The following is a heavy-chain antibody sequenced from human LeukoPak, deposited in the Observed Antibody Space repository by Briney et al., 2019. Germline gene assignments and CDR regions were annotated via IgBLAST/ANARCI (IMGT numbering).Heavy chain of an antibody. J-gene: IGHJ4*02. CDR2: ISTSGDTI. V-gene: IGHV3-11*01. CDR3: ARARGTYSFDY. CDR1: GFTFSGSY. Sequence: PGGSLRLSCAASGFTFSGSYMSWIRQAPGKGLECVSYISTSGDTIYYADSVKGRFTISRDNAKNSLYLQMSSLRAEDTAIYYCARARGTYSFDYWGQGTLVTVSS.